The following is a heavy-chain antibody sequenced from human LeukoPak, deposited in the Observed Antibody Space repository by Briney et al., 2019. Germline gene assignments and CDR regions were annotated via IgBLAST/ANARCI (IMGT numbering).Heavy chain of an antibody. V-gene: IGHV3-23*01. J-gene: IGHJ5*02. D-gene: IGHD3-22*01. Sequence: PGGSLRLSCAASGFTFSSYAMSWVRQAPGKGLEWFSGITASGGSTYYADSVKGRFTISRDNSKNTLYLQMNSLRAEDTAVYFCAKDGIYYDSSGSHWFDPWGQGTLATVSS. CDR1: GFTFSSYA. CDR2: ITASGGST. CDR3: AKDGIYYDSSGSHWFDP.